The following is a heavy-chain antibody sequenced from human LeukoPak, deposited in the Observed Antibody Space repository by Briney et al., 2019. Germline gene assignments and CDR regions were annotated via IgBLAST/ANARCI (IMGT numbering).Heavy chain of an antibody. CDR2: IYYSGST. J-gene: IGHJ5*02. D-gene: IGHD3-3*01. Sequence: NPSETLSLTCTVSGGSISSSSYYWGWIRQPPGKGLEWIGSIYYSGSTYYNPSLKSRVTISVDTSKNQFSLKLSSVTAADTAVYYCARDPQYYDFWSGPNWFDPWGQGTLVTVSS. CDR3: ARDPQYYDFWSGPNWFDP. CDR1: GGSISSSSYY. V-gene: IGHV4-39*07.